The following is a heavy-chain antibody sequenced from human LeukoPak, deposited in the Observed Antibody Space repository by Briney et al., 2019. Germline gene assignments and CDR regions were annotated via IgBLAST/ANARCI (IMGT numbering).Heavy chain of an antibody. V-gene: IGHV4-4*02. CDR3: ARDRGGSPLGAFDI. D-gene: IGHD7-27*01. CDR2: IYHSGST. Sequence: PSGTLSLTCAVSGGSISSSNWWSWVRQPPGKGLEWIGEIYHSGSTNYNPSLKSRVTISVDKSKNQFSLKLSSVTAADTAVYYCARDRGGSPLGAFDIWGQGTMVTVSS. CDR1: GGSISSSNW. J-gene: IGHJ3*02.